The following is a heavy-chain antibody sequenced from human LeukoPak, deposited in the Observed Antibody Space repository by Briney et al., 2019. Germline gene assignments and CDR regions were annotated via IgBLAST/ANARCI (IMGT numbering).Heavy chain of an antibody. V-gene: IGHV3-23*01. D-gene: IGHD5-18*01. J-gene: IGHJ4*02. CDR1: GFTFSSYA. Sequence: GGSLRLSCAASGFTFSSYAMSWVRQASGKGLEWVSTISGSGDSTYYADSVKGRFTISRDNSKNTLYLQMNSLRAEDTAVYYCARDRGYSCGYWGQGTLVTVSS. CDR2: ISGSGDST. CDR3: ARDRGYSCGY.